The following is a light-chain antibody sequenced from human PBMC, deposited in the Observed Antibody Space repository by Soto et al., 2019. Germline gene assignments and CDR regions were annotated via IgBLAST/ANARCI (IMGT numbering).Light chain of an antibody. Sequence: DIQMTQSPSTLSASVGDRVTITCRASQSISTYLNWYQQKVGRAPTLLIYAASSLQSGVPSRFSGGGSGTDFTLTISSLQPEDFAMYFRQKCYSSPRTFGQGTKV. CDR1: QSISTY. J-gene: IGKJ1*01. V-gene: IGKV1-39*01. CDR3: QKCYSSPRT. CDR2: AAS.